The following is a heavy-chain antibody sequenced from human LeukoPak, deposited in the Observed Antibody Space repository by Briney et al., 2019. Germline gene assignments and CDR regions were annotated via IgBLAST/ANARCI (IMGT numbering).Heavy chain of an antibody. CDR2: ISYDGSNK. CDR1: VFTFSSYA. Sequence: GGSLRLSCAASVFTFSSYAMHWVRHAPGKGLEWVAVISYDGSNKYYADSVKGRFTISRDNSKNTLYLQMNSLRAEDTAVYYCARSDYGGFDYWGQGTLVTVSS. D-gene: IGHD4-23*01. J-gene: IGHJ4*02. CDR3: ARSDYGGFDY. V-gene: IGHV3-30*04.